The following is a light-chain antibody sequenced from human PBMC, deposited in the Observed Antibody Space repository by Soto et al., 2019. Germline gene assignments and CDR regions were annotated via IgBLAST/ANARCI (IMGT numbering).Light chain of an antibody. V-gene: IGKV3D-20*02. CDR3: QQRNIWPPVT. CDR1: QSVSSSY. J-gene: IGKJ5*01. CDR2: GAF. Sequence: EIVLTQSPATLSVSPGERATLSCRASQSVSSSYLAWYQQKPGQPPRLLIYGAFNRATGIPARFSGSGSGTDFTLTISSLEPEDFAVYYCQQRNIWPPVTFGQGTRLEIK.